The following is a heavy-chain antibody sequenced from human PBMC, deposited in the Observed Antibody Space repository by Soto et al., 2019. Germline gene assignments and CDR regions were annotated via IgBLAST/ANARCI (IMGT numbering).Heavy chain of an antibody. V-gene: IGHV4-34*01. J-gene: IGHJ5*02. Sequence: SETLSLTCAVYGGSFSGYYWSWIRQPPGKGLEWIGEINHSGSTNYNPSLKSRVTISVDTSKNQFSLKLRSVTAADTAIYYCATRITVFGLLIPPFDPW. D-gene: IGHD3-3*01. CDR3: ATRITVFGLLIPPFDP. CDR2: INHSGST. CDR1: GGSFSGYY.